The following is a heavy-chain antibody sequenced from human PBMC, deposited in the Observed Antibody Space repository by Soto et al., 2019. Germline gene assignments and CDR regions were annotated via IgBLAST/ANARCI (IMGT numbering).Heavy chain of an antibody. CDR3: ARGYSTYYDILTGYYF. V-gene: IGHV1-2*04. J-gene: IGHJ4*02. CDR1: GYTFTGYY. D-gene: IGHD3-9*01. Sequence: GASVKVSCKASGYTFTGYYMHWVRQAPGQGLEWMGWINPNSGGTNYAQKFQGWVTMTRDTSISTAYMELSRLRSDDTAVYYCARGYSTYYDILTGYYFWGQGTLVTVSS. CDR2: INPNSGGT.